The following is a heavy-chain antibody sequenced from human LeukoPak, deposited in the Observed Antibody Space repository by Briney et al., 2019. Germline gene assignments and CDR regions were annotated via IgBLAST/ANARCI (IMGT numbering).Heavy chain of an antibody. V-gene: IGHV4-34*01. CDR1: GGSFSGYY. D-gene: IGHD1-26*01. J-gene: IGHJ4*02. Sequence: PSETLSLTCAVYGGSFSGYYWSWIRQHPGKGLERIGEINHSGSTNYNPSLKGRVTISVDTSKNQFSLKLSSVTAADTAVYYCARGLGAPFEYWGQGTLVTVSS. CDR2: INHSGST. CDR3: ARGLGAPFEY.